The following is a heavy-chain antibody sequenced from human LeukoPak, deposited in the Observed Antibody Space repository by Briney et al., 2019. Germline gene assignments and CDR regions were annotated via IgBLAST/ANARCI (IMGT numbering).Heavy chain of an antibody. V-gene: IGHV3-9*01. CDR3: AKSRTTVTKDAFDI. D-gene: IGHD4-17*01. J-gene: IGHJ3*02. CDR2: ISWNSGSI. CDR1: GFTFDDYA. Sequence: SLRLSCAASGFTFDDYAMHWVRQAPGKGLEWVPGISWNSGSIGYADSVKGRFTISRDNAKNSLYLQMNSLRAEDTALYYCAKSRTTVTKDAFDIWGQGTMVTVSS.